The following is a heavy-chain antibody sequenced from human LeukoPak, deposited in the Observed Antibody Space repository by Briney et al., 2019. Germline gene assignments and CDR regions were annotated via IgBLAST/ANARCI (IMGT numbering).Heavy chain of an antibody. J-gene: IGHJ4*02. CDR1: GFTFSNYA. D-gene: IGHD3-9*01. Sequence: GGSLRLSCAASGFTFSNYAMSWVRQDPGKGLEWVSSIDNSGINRYYADSVKGRFTISRDNSKNTLYLQMNSLRAEDTAVYYCAKGLSSLTGYSGYFDYWGQGTLVTVSS. CDR3: AKGLSSLTGYSGYFDY. CDR2: IDNSGINR. V-gene: IGHV3-23*05.